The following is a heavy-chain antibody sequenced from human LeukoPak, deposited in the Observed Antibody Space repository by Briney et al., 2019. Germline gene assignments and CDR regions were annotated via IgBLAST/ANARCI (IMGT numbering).Heavy chain of an antibody. CDR2: IIPILGIA. J-gene: IGHJ6*02. Sequence: SVKVSCKASVGTFSSYAISWVRQAPGQGLEWMGRIIPILGIANYAQKFQGRVTITADKSTSTAYMELSSLRFEDTAVYYCARTLEDYGDYYYYYGMDVWGQGTTVTVSS. D-gene: IGHD4-17*01. CDR1: VGTFSSYA. CDR3: ARTLEDYGDYYYYYGMDV. V-gene: IGHV1-69*04.